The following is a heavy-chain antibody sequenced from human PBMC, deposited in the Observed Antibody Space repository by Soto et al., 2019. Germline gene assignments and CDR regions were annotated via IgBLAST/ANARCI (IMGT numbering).Heavy chain of an antibody. V-gene: IGHV3-48*02. CDR3: ARDRGQLGYCRGGSCYAPLDH. J-gene: IGHJ4*02. CDR1: GFTFSSYE. Sequence: GGSLRLSCAASGFTFSSYEMNWVRQAPGKGLEWVSYISSSSSTIYYADSVKGRFTISRDNAKNSLYLQMNSLRDEDTAVYYCARDRGQLGYCRGGSCYAPLDHWGQGTLVTVSS. D-gene: IGHD2-15*01. CDR2: ISSSSSTI.